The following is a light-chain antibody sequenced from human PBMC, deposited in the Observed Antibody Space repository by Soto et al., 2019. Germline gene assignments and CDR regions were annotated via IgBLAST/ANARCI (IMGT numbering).Light chain of an antibody. CDR1: QSISSH. J-gene: IGKJ4*02. CDR2: AAS. CDR3: QQSHTALIT. Sequence: HMTQSPSSLFASVGDRVTITCRASQSISSHLNWYQQKVGQTPRLLIYAASTLQSEVPPRFSGRASGKELTLSISGRQREDFANYYCQQSHTALITLGGVTKIQI. V-gene: IGKV1-39*01.